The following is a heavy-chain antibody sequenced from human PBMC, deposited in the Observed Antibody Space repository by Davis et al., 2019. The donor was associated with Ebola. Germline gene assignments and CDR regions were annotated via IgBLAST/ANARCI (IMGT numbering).Heavy chain of an antibody. CDR1: GYTFTSYD. Sequence: ASVKVSCKASGYTFTSYDINWVRQATGQGLEWMGWMNPNSGNTGYAQKFQGRVTMTRNTSISTAYMELSSLRSEDTAVYYCARGKTIFGVVINWGQGTLVTVSS. D-gene: IGHD3-3*01. CDR2: MNPNSGNT. V-gene: IGHV1-8*01. CDR3: ARGKTIFGVVIN. J-gene: IGHJ4*02.